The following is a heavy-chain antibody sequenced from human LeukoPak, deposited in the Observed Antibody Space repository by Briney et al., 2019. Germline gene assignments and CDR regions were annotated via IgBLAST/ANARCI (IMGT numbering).Heavy chain of an antibody. J-gene: IGHJ4*02. CDR2: IYSDGST. V-gene: IGHV3-66*01. CDR1: GFTFSGSA. D-gene: IGHD5-18*01. Sequence: GGSLRLSCAASGFTFSGSAMGWVRQAPGEGLEWVSVIYSDGSTYYADSVKDRFTISRDNSKNTLYLQMNSLRAEDTAVYYCARDQIHSGYSHGSGEDFYYWGQGTLVTVSS. CDR3: ARDQIHSGYSHGSGEDFYY.